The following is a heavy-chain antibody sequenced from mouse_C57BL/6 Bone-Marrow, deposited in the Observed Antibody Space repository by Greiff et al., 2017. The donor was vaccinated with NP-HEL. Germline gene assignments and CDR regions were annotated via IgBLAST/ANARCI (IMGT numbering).Heavy chain of an antibody. Sequence: AQGLEWIGEIDPSDSYTNYNQKFKGKSTLTVDKSSSTAYMQLSSLTSEDSAVYYCARPPTDWDGRAWFAYWGQGTLVTVSA. J-gene: IGHJ3*01. CDR3: ARPPTDWDGRAWFAY. V-gene: IGHV1-69*01. CDR2: IDPSDSYT. D-gene: IGHD4-1*01.